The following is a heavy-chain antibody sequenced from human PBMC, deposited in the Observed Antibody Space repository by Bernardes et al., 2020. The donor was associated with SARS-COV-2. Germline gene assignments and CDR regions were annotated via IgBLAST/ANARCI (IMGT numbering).Heavy chain of an antibody. CDR1: GFSLSTSGVG. Sequence: LLKPTQTLTLTCTFSGFSLSTSGVGVGWIRQPPGKALEWLALIYWDDDKRYSPSLKSRLTITKDTSKNQVVLTMTNMDPVDTATYYCAHYHSSNWWGDWFDPWGQGTLVTVSS. V-gene: IGHV2-5*02. J-gene: IGHJ5*02. CDR2: IYWDDDK. CDR3: AHYHSSNWWGDWFDP. D-gene: IGHD6-13*01.